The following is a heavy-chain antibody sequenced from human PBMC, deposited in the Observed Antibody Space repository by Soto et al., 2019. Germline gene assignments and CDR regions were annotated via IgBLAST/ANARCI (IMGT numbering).Heavy chain of an antibody. D-gene: IGHD3-3*01. J-gene: IGHJ5*02. CDR1: GGSTSSGAYY. CDR2: IDHSGYT. CDR3: ARVRDWFDP. Sequence: TLSLTCTVSGGSTSSGAYYWNWIRQPPGKGLEWIGEIDHSGYTNYNPSLKSRVTISVDTSKNQFSLRLTSVTAADTAVYYCARVRDWFDPWGQGTLVTVSS. V-gene: IGHV4-39*07.